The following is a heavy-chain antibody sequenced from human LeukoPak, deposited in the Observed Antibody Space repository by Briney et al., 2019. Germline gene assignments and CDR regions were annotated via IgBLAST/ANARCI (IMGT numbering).Heavy chain of an antibody. V-gene: IGHV3-48*04. CDR3: ARDDAVAGIWYFDL. D-gene: IGHD6-19*01. J-gene: IGHJ2*01. Sequence: PGGSLRLSCAGSGFTFNTYGMNWVRQAPGKGLEWVSYISGSSTTIYYADSVEGRFTITRDNAINSLYLQMNSLSADDTAVYYCARDDAVAGIWYFDLWGRGTLVTVSS. CDR2: ISGSSTTI. CDR1: GFTFNTYG.